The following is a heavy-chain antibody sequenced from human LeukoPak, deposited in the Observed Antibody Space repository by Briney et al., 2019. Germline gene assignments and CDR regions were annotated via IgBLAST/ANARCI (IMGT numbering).Heavy chain of an antibody. J-gene: IGHJ6*03. V-gene: IGHV3-53*01. Sequence: PGGSLRLSCAASGFTVSSNYMSWVRQAPGKGLEWVSVIYSGGSTYYADSVKGRFTISRDNSKNTLYLQMNSLRAEDTAVYYCARDLMAVAASDYYMDVWGKGTTVTISS. CDR3: ARDLMAVAASDYYMDV. CDR2: IYSGGST. CDR1: GFTVSSNY. D-gene: IGHD2-15*01.